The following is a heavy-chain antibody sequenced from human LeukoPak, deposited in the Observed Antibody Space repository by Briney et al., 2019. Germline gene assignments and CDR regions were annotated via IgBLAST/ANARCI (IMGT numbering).Heavy chain of an antibody. D-gene: IGHD3-22*01. Sequence: PSQTLSLTCTVSGGSISSGSYYWSWIRQPAGKGLAWIGRIYTSGSTNYNPSLKSRVTISVDTSKNQFSLKLSSVTAADTAVYYCARDSGSSGWLDYWGQGTLVTVSS. CDR2: IYTSGST. CDR1: GGSISSGSYY. V-gene: IGHV4-61*02. CDR3: ARDSGSSGWLDY. J-gene: IGHJ4*02.